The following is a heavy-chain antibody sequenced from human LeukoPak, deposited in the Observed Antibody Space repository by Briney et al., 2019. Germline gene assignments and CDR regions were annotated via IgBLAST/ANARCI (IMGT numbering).Heavy chain of an antibody. D-gene: IGHD6-13*01. CDR1: GYTFTSYD. CDR2: MNPNSGNT. V-gene: IGHV1-8*01. Sequence: GASVKVSCKASGYTFTSYDINWVRQATGQGLEWMGWMNPNSGNTGYAQKFQGRVTMTRNSSITTAYMELSSLRSEDTAVYYCATDRGSSSLGFDYWGQGTLVTVSS. CDR3: ATDRGSSSLGFDY. J-gene: IGHJ4*02.